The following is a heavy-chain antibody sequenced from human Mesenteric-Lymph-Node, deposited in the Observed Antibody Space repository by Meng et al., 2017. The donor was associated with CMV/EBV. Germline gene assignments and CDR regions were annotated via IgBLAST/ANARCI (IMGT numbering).Heavy chain of an antibody. J-gene: IGHJ4*02. Sequence: KASGYTFTGYYMHWVRQAPGQGLEWMGRINPNSGGTNYAQKFQGRVTMTRDTSISTAYMELSRLRSDDTAVYYCARAGSSYYWYFDSWGQGTLVTVSS. V-gene: IGHV1-2*06. D-gene: IGHD6-13*01. CDR3: ARAGSSYYWYFDS. CDR2: INPNSGGT. CDR1: GYTFTGYY.